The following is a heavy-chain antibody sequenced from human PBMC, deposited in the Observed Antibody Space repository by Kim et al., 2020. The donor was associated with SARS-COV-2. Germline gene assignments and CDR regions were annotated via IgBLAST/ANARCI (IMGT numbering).Heavy chain of an antibody. D-gene: IGHD3-22*01. J-gene: IGHJ3*02. V-gene: IGHV4-61*02. CDR3: ARKTYYYDSSGYYYRAFDI. Sequence: SETLSLTCTVSGGSISSGSYYWSWIRQPAGKGLEWIGRIYTSGSTNYNPSLKSRVTISVDTSKNQFSLKLSSVTAADTAVYYCARKTYYYDSSGYYYRAFDIWGQGTTVTVSS. CDR2: IYTSGST. CDR1: GGSISSGSYY.